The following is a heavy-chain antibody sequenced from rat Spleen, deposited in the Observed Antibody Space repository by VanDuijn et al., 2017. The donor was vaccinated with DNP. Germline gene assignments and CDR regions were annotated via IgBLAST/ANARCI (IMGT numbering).Heavy chain of an antibody. CDR1: GFTFSDYY. Sequence: EVQLVESGGGLVQPGRSLKLSCAASGFTFSDYYMAWVRQAPKKGLEWVASISYEGSSTYYGDSVKGRFTISRDNAKSTLYLQMNSLRSEDTATYYCARPGYYSSSPMDAWGQGTSVTVSS. CDR2: ISYEGSST. D-gene: IGHD1-2*01. V-gene: IGHV5-22*01. J-gene: IGHJ4*01. CDR3: ARPGYYSSSPMDA.